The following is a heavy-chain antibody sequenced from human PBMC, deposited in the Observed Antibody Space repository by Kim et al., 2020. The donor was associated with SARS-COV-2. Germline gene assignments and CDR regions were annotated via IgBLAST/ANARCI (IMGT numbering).Heavy chain of an antibody. J-gene: IGHJ5*02. CDR3: ARDPEEIVVDESWFDP. CDR2: INPNSGGT. CDR1: GYTFTGYY. D-gene: IGHD3-22*01. Sequence: ASVKVSCKASGYTFTGYYMHWVRQAPGQGLEWMGWINPNSGGTNYAQKFQGRVTMTRDTSISTAYMELSRLRSDDTAVYYCARDPEEIVVDESWFDPWGQGTLVTVSS. V-gene: IGHV1-2*02.